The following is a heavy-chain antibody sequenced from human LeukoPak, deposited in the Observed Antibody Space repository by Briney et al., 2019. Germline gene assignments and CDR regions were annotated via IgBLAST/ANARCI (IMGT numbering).Heavy chain of an antibody. D-gene: IGHD2-15*01. Sequence: SVKVSCKASGGTFSSYAINWVRQAPGQGLEWMGGIIPIFGTANYAQKFQGRVTMTGDRSISTAYMELSRLRSDDTAVYYCARESGGYCSGGSCYSYNWFDPWGQGTLVTVSS. CDR1: GGTFSSYA. V-gene: IGHV1-69*06. CDR3: ARESGGYCSGGSCYSYNWFDP. J-gene: IGHJ5*02. CDR2: IIPIFGTA.